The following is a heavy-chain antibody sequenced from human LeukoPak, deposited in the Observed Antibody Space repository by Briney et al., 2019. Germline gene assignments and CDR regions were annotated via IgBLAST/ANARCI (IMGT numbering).Heavy chain of an antibody. Sequence: GGSLRLSCAASGFTFSSYWMSWVRQAPGKGLEWLSVIYVGGSTFYADSVKGRFTISRDNSKNTLYLQMNSLRADDTAVYYCARDHRNAGVFDYWGQGTLVTVSS. CDR1: GFTFSSYW. CDR3: ARDHRNAGVFDY. CDR2: IYVGGST. J-gene: IGHJ4*02. D-gene: IGHD2-2*01. V-gene: IGHV3-53*01.